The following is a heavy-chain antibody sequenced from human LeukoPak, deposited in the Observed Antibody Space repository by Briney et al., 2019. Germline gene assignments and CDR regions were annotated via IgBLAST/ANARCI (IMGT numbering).Heavy chain of an antibody. J-gene: IGHJ6*02. D-gene: IGHD6-19*01. CDR2: IYPGDSDT. Sequence: GESLKISRKGSGYSFTSYWIGWVRQMPGKGLEWMGIIYPGDSDTRYSPSFQGQVTISADKSISTAYLQWSSLKASDTAMYYCARFRDSSGWYCYYGMDVWGQGTTVTVSS. CDR3: ARFRDSSGWYCYYGMDV. CDR1: GYSFTSYW. V-gene: IGHV5-51*01.